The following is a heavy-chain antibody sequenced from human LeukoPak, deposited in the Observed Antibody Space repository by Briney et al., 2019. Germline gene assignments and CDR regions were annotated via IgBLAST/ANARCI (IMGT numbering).Heavy chain of an antibody. CDR2: IYPGDSDT. Sequence: GESLKISCKASGYNFTSYWIGWVRQMPGKGLEWMGIIYPGDSDTRYSPSFQGQVTISADKSISTAYLQWSSLKASDTAMYYCARRGIAVAGSPWGSWFDPWGQGTLVTVSS. J-gene: IGHJ5*02. CDR1: GYNFTSYW. V-gene: IGHV5-51*01. CDR3: ARRGIAVAGSPWGSWFDP. D-gene: IGHD6-19*01.